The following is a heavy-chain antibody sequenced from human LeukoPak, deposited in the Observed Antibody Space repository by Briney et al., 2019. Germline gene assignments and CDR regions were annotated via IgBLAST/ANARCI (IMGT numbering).Heavy chain of an antibody. J-gene: IGHJ4*02. CDR2: IYTSGST. D-gene: IGHD3-10*01. CDR1: GGSFSGYY. CDR3: ARSTMVRGVILFDY. Sequence: SETLSLTCAVYGGSFSGYYWSWIRQPAGKGLEWIGRIYTSGSTNYNPSLKSRVTMSVDTSKNQFSLKLSSVTAADTAVYYCARSTMVRGVILFDYWGQGTLVTVSS. V-gene: IGHV4-59*10.